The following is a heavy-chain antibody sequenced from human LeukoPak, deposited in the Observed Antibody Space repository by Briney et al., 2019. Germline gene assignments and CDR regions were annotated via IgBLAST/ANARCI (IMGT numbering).Heavy chain of an antibody. CDR3: ARGGTAHYYGSGRPNWFDP. D-gene: IGHD3-10*01. Sequence: KPSETLSLTCAVYGGSFSGYYWSWIRQPPGKGLEWIGEINHSGSTNHNPSLKSRVTISVDTSKNQFSLKLSSVTAADTAVYYCARGGTAHYYGSGRPNWFDPWGQGTLVTVSS. CDR1: GGSFSGYY. V-gene: IGHV4-34*01. CDR2: INHSGST. J-gene: IGHJ5*02.